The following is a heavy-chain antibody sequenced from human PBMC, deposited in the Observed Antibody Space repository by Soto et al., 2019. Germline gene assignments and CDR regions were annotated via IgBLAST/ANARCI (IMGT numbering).Heavy chain of an antibody. CDR3: ARGGGSPYHDHEFDY. Sequence: QVQLQESGPGLVKPSETLSLTCSVSGVSTSNHYWTWIRKPPGQGPEWIGCIYYRGTTNYNASFNSRVTTSVDTSKNQCSRKLTSATTADTAVYYWARGGGSPYHDHEFDYWGQGILVTVSS. CDR1: GVSTSNHY. J-gene: IGHJ4*02. D-gene: IGHD2-2*01. CDR2: IYYRGTT. V-gene: IGHV4-59*11.